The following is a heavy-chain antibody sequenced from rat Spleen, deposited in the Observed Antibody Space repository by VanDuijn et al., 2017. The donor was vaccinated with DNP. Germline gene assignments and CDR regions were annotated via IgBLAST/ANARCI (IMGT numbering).Heavy chain of an antibody. J-gene: IGHJ4*01. CDR1: GFTFSDYN. D-gene: IGHD1-7*01. Sequence: EVQLVESGGGLVQPGRSLKLSCAASGFTFSDYNMAWVRQAPKKGLEWVATISYDGSSTYYRDSVKGRFTISRDNAKSTLYLQMDSLRSEDTATYYCASVNRDYFDYWGQGTSVTVSS. V-gene: IGHV5-7*01. CDR3: ASVNRDYFDY. CDR2: ISYDGSST.